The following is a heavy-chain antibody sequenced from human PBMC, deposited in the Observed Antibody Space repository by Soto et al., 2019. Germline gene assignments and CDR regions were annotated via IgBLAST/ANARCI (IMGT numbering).Heavy chain of an antibody. Sequence: QLQLQESGSGLVKPSQTLSLTCAVSGGSIISGDHSWTWFRQTPGKGLEWIGHIYHTGSASYNPSLGTRVTISVDKSNNLFSLNLGAVTAADTALYYCARGVVSGSYISTWFDPWGQGILVTDSS. V-gene: IGHV4-30-2*01. D-gene: IGHD3-16*01. CDR1: GGSIISGDHS. J-gene: IGHJ5*02. CDR3: ARGVVSGSYISTWFDP. CDR2: IYHTGSA.